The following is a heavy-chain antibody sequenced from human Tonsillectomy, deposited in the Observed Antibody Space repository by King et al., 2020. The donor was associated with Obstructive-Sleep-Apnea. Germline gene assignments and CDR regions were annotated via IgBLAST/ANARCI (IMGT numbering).Heavy chain of an antibody. V-gene: IGHV5-10-1*03. D-gene: IGHD3-16*01. Sequence: QLVQSGAEVKKPGESLRISCKGSGYSFTSYWISWVRQMPGKGLEWMGRIDPSDSYTNYSPSFQGHVTISADKSISTAYLQWSSLKASDTPMYYCASRRGGEPKYYYYYGMDVWGQGTTVTVSS. CDR3: ASRRGGEPKYYYYYGMDV. J-gene: IGHJ6*02. CDR2: IDPSDSYT. CDR1: GYSFTSYW.